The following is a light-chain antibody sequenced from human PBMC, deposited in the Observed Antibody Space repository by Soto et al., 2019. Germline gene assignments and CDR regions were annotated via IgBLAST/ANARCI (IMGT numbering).Light chain of an antibody. Sequence: EIVMTQSPATLSVSPGERVTLSFRASHSVISYLAWYQQKPGQAPRLLIYDASSRATGIPDRFSGSGSGTDFTLTISRLEPEDFAVYYCQQYHSSPRTFGQGTKVDI. J-gene: IGKJ1*01. CDR3: QQYHSSPRT. CDR1: HSVISY. V-gene: IGKV3-20*01. CDR2: DAS.